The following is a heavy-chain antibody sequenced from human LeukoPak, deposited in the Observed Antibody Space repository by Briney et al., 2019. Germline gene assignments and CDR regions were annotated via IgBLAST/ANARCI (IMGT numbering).Heavy chain of an antibody. CDR2: ISGSGGST. D-gene: IGHD2-8*02. CDR3: ARFLPGGYYFDY. Sequence: GGSLRLSCAASGFTLSSYAMSWVRQAPGKGLEWVSAISGSGGSTYYADSVKGRFTISRDNSKNTLYLQMNSLRAEDTAVYYCARFLPGGYYFDYWGQGTLVTVSS. CDR1: GFTLSSYA. V-gene: IGHV3-23*01. J-gene: IGHJ4*02.